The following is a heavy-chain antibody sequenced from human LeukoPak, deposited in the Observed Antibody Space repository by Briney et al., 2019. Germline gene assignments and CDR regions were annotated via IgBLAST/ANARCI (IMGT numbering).Heavy chain of an antibody. J-gene: IGHJ5*02. CDR3: ARGDIVLMARRKGVFDP. D-gene: IGHD2-8*01. Sequence: ASVKVSCKASGYTFTGYYMHWVRHAPGQGLEWMVWINPNSGGTNYAQKFQGRVTMTRDTSSSTAYMELSRLRSDDTAVYYCARGDIVLMARRKGVFDPRGQGTLVTVSS. V-gene: IGHV1-2*02. CDR1: GYTFTGYY. CDR2: INPNSGGT.